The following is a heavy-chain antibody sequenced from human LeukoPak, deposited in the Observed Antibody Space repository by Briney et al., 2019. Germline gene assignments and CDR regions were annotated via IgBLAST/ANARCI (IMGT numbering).Heavy chain of an antibody. CDR3: EKASSSSPQYNWFDA. CDR1: GFTFSTYA. D-gene: IGHD6-6*01. CDR2: VSGTGGRT. V-gene: IGHV3-23*01. Sequence: GGSLRLSCAASGFTFSTYAMSWVRQAPGKGLEWVSVVSGTGGRTYYADFVKGRFTISRDNSKNTLYLQMNSLRAEDTALYYCEKASSSSPQYNWFDAWGQGTLVTVSS. J-gene: IGHJ5*02.